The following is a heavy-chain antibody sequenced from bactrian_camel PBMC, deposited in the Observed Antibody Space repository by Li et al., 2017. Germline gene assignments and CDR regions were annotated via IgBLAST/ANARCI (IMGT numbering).Heavy chain of an antibody. D-gene: IGHD7*01. CDR2: INSGGGT. J-gene: IGHJ4*01. CDR3: GTMAYTGG. Sequence: QVQLVESGGGSVQAGGSLILSCASSGAIDSRRCMGWFRQAPGKGLEWVSTINSGGGTYYADSVKGRFTISRDNAKNTLYPQLNSLKTEDTAMYYCGTMAYTGGWGQGTQVTVS. CDR1: GAIDSRRC. V-gene: IGHV3S1*01.